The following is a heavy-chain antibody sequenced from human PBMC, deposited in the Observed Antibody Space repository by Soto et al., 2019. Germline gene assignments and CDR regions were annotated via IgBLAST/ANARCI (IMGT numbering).Heavy chain of an antibody. CDR3: AGLDSDYDYDYAMDV. J-gene: IGHJ6*02. Sequence: QVQLVQSGAEVKKPGASVKVSCKASGYTFTRYGISWVRQAPGQGLEWVGWISAYNGNTNYAQKLQGRVTMTKDTATSTVYMGLRTLKSGDTAVYYCAGLDSDYDYDYAMDVWGQGTTVTVSS. V-gene: IGHV1-18*01. CDR2: ISAYNGNT. CDR1: GYTFTRYG. D-gene: IGHD5-18*01.